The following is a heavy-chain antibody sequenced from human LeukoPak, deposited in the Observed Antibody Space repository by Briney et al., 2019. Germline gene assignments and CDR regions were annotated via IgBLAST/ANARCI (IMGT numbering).Heavy chain of an antibody. CDR2: ISGSGTVT. CDR1: GFTFSNHA. V-gene: IGHV3-23*01. Sequence: GGSLRLSCAASGFTFSNHAMNWVRQDPGKGLERVSIISGSGTVTYYADSVKGRFTISRDNSRNTLYLQMNSLRAEDTALYYCAKTSVGEGRIIGSGYFDNWGQGTLVTVSS. CDR3: AKTSVGEGRIIGSGYFDN. J-gene: IGHJ4*02. D-gene: IGHD2-15*01.